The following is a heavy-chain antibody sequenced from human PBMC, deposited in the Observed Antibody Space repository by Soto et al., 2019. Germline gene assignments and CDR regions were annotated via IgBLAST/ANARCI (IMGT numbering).Heavy chain of an antibody. J-gene: IGHJ3*02. CDR1: GLTFSDFA. Sequence: PGGSLRLSCAASGLTFSDFAVHWVRRAPGKGLDWVAVISYDGSETYYADSVKGRFTMSRDNSKNTLYLQMNSLRAEDTAVYYCARGDYYDSSGPFSDAFDIWGQGTMVTVS. V-gene: IGHV3-30-3*01. CDR2: ISYDGSET. D-gene: IGHD3-22*01. CDR3: ARGDYYDSSGPFSDAFDI.